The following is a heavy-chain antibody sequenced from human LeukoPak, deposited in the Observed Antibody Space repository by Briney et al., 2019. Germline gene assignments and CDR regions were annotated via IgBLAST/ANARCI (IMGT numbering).Heavy chain of an antibody. CDR2: MSPNSGNT. CDR1: GYTFTSYD. V-gene: IGHV1-8*01. D-gene: IGHD2-2*01. Sequence: ASVKVSCKASGYTFTSYDINWVRQATGQGFEWMGWMSPNSGNTGYAQKFQGRVTMTRNTSISTAYMELSSLRSEDTAVYYCARGRGFCSSTSCYNWFDPWGQGTLVTVSS. CDR3: ARGRGFCSSTSCYNWFDP. J-gene: IGHJ5*02.